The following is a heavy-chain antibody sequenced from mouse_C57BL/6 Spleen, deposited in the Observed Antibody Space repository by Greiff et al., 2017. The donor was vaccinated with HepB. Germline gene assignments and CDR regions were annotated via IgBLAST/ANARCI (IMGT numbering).Heavy chain of an antibody. CDR1: GYTFTSYW. V-gene: IGHV1-59*01. CDR3: ALYYYGSSSFDY. J-gene: IGHJ2*01. D-gene: IGHD1-1*01. CDR2: IDPSDSYT. Sequence: VQLQQPGAELVRPGTSVKLSCKASGYTFTSYWMHWVKQRPGQGLEWIGVIDPSDSYTNYNQNFKGKATLTVDTSSSTAYMQLSSLTSEDSAVYYCALYYYGSSSFDYWGQGTTLTVSS.